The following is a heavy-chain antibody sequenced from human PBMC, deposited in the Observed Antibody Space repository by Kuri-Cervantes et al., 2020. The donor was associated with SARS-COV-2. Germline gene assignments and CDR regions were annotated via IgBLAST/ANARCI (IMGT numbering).Heavy chain of an antibody. Sequence: GGSLRLSCAASGFTFSSYGMHWVRQAPGKGLEWVAFIRYDGSNKYYDDSVKGRFTISRDNSKNTLYLQMNSLRAEDTAGYYWAKDSSYGNMYYFVYWGQGTLVTVSS. J-gene: IGHJ4*02. CDR1: GFTFSSYG. D-gene: IGHD4-11*01. V-gene: IGHV3-30*02. CDR2: IRYDGSNK. CDR3: AKDSSYGNMYYFVY.